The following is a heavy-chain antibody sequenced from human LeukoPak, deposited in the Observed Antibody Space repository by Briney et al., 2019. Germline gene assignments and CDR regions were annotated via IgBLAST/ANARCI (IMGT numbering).Heavy chain of an antibody. V-gene: IGHV1-69*05. D-gene: IGHD3-22*01. CDR1: GGTFSSYA. Sequence: ASVKVSCKASGGTFSSYAISWVRQAPGQGLEWMGGIIPIFGTANYAQKFQGRVTITTDESTSTAYMELSSLRSEDMAVYYCASPLGYDSSGYYPVWGQGTLVTVSS. CDR2: IIPIFGTA. J-gene: IGHJ1*01. CDR3: ASPLGYDSSGYYPV.